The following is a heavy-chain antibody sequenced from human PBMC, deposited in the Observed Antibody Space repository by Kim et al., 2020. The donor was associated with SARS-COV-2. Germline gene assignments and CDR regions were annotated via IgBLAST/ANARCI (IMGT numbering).Heavy chain of an antibody. CDR3: LTGVTFDAFDV. CDR1: GFTLSYFD. J-gene: IGHJ3*01. CDR2: ISYDESRK. V-gene: IGHV3-30*04. D-gene: IGHD4-17*01. Sequence: GGSLRLSCAASGFTLSYFDMHWVRQAPGKGLEWVALISYDESRKSYAASMKGRFTISRHSSKNTLYLQVNSLRAEDTAMYYCLTGVTFDAFDVWGQGTMVTVSS.